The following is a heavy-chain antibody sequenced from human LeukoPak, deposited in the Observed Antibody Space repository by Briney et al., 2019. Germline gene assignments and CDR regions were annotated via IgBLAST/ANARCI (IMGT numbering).Heavy chain of an antibody. Sequence: PSETLSLTCTVSGGSNSSYYWNWIRLPPGKGLEWIGYIYYTGATYYNPSLKSRVTISLDTSKNQFSLKLSSVTAADAAVYYCARAGYSYGTGYYFDYWGQGALVTVSS. CDR3: ARAGYSYGTGYYFDY. D-gene: IGHD5-18*01. CDR2: IYYTGAT. CDR1: GGSNSSYY. J-gene: IGHJ4*02. V-gene: IGHV4-59*01.